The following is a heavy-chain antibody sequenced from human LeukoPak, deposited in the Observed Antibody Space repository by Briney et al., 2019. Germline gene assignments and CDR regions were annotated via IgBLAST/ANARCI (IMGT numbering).Heavy chain of an antibody. D-gene: IGHD3-3*01. CDR2: INPNSGGT. Sequence: ASVKVSCKASGYTFTGYYMHWVRQAPGQGLEWMGWINPNSGGTNYAQKFQGRVTMTRDTSISTAYMELSRLRSDDTAVHYCARGTFWSDAFDIWGQGTMVTVSS. V-gene: IGHV1-2*02. CDR3: ARGTFWSDAFDI. J-gene: IGHJ3*02. CDR1: GYTFTGYY.